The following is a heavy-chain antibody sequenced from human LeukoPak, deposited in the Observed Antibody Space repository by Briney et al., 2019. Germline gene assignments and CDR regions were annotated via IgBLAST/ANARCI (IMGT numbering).Heavy chain of an antibody. CDR1: GYSITNYW. CDR3: ARVRVTTSLYYYYGFDV. V-gene: IGHV5-10-1*01. J-gene: IGHJ6*02. Sequence: GESLKISCKGSGYSITNYWISWVRQMPGKGLEWMGRIDPSDSYINYSPSFQGHVTISADKSISTAYLQWSSLKASDTAIYYCARVRVTTSLYYYYGFDVWGQGTTVTVSS. CDR2: IDPSDSYI. D-gene: IGHD4-17*01.